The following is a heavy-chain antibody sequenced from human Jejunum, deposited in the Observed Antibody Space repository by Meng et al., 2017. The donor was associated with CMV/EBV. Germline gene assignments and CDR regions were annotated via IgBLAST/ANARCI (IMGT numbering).Heavy chain of an antibody. CDR1: GFSFLDDD. CDR2: ISSSGRTT. V-gene: IGHV3-11*01. J-gene: IGHJ4*02. D-gene: IGHD1-1*01. Sequence: VASGFSFLDDDMTWMRHSPGKGLEWVSHISSSGRTTFYADSVKGRFTISRDIATTSLFLQMDDLRPDDTAVYYCARGPGQQLLDYWGQGAQVTVSS. CDR3: ARGPGQQLLDY.